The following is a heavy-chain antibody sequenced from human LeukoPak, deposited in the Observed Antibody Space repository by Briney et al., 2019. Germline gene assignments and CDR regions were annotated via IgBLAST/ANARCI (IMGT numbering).Heavy chain of an antibody. CDR1: GFTFSSYG. J-gene: IGHJ3*02. V-gene: IGHV3-48*04. D-gene: IGHD6-19*01. CDR2: ISPSGGNR. CDR3: ASRRSGWPNDAFDI. Sequence: GGSLRLSCAASGFTFSSYGMHWVRQAPGKGLEWLSYISPSGGNRFYADSVKGRFTISRDNAKNSVFLQMNDLRAGDTALYYCASRRSGWPNDAFDIWGQGTMVIVTS.